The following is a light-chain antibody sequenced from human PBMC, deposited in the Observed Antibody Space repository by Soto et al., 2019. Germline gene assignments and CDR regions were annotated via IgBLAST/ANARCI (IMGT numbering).Light chain of an antibody. V-gene: IGLV1-40*01. CDR2: GNI. CDR1: VSNIVSGYD. Sequence: QAVVTQPPSVSGAPGQRVTISCTGSVSNIVSGYDVHWYQQLPGTAPKLLIYGNINRPSGVPDRFSGSKSDTSASLAITGLQAEDEADYYCQSYDSSLKGYVFGTGTKLTVL. J-gene: IGLJ1*01. CDR3: QSYDSSLKGYV.